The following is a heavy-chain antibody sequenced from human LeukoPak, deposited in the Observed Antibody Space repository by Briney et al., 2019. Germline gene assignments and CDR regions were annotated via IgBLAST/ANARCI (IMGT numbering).Heavy chain of an antibody. CDR2: ISGSGGST. J-gene: IGHJ1*01. CDR3: AKSGYSSSWNFQH. CDR1: GFTSSSYA. D-gene: IGHD6-13*01. Sequence: PGGSLRLSCAASGFTSSSYAMTWVRQAPGKGLEWVSSISGSGGSTYYADSVKGRFTISRDNSKNTLYLQMNSLRAEDTAVYYCAKSGYSSSWNFQHWGQGTLVTVSS. V-gene: IGHV3-23*01.